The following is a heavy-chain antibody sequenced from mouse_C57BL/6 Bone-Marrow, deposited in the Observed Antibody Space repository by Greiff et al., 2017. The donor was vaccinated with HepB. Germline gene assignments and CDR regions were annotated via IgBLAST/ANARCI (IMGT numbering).Heavy chain of an antibody. Sequence: LQESGPELVKPGASVKISCKASGYAFSSSWMNWVKQRPGKGLEWIGRIYPGDGDTNYNGKFKGKATLTADKSSSTAYMQLSSLTSEDSAVYFCAGKITTVVDYWGQGTSVTVSS. CDR2: IYPGDGDT. V-gene: IGHV1-82*01. CDR1: GYAFSSSW. J-gene: IGHJ4*01. CDR3: AGKITTVVDY. D-gene: IGHD1-1*01.